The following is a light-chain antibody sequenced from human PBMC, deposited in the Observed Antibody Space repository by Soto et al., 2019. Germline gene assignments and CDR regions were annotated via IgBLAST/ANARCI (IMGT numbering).Light chain of an antibody. CDR3: LQHNSYPQT. J-gene: IGKJ1*01. Sequence: DLQMNQSPSAMSASVGDRATIXXRASQGISNYLDWFQQKPGKVPKRXIYAASSLQSGVPSRFSGSGSGTEFTLTISSLQPEDFATYYCLQHNSYPQTFGQGTKVDI. CDR2: AAS. CDR1: QGISNY. V-gene: IGKV1-17*03.